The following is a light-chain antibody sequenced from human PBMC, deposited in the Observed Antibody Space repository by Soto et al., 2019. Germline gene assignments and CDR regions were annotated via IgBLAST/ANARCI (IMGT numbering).Light chain of an antibody. V-gene: IGKV3-20*01. CDR2: GAS. J-gene: IGKJ2*01. CDR1: QSVSSSY. Sequence: EIVLTQSPGTLSLSPGKRATLSCRASQSVSSSYLAWYQQKPGQAPRLLIYGASRRATGIPDRFSGSGSGTDFTLTISRLEPEDFAVYYCQQYGSSPNTFGQGTKLEIK. CDR3: QQYGSSPNT.